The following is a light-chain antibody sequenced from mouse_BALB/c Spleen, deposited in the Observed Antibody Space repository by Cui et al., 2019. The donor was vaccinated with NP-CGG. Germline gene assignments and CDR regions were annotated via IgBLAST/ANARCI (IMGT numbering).Light chain of an antibody. J-gene: IGLJ1*01. CDR1: IGAGTTSNY. V-gene: IGLV1*01. CDR3: ALWYSNHWV. Sequence: QAVVTQESALTTSPGETVTLTCRSSIGAGTTSNYANWVQDKPDHLFTGLIGGTNDRAPGVPARFSGSLIGDKAALPITGAQTEDEAIYFCALWYSNHWVFGGGTKLTVL. CDR2: GTN.